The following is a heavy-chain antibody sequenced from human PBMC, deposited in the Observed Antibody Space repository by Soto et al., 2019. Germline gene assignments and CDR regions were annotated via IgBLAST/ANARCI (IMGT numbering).Heavy chain of an antibody. D-gene: IGHD4-17*01. CDR2: IYYGGST. J-gene: IGHJ4*02. V-gene: IGHV4-59*08. Sequence: SETLSLTCTVSGDSISTDYWSWIRQSPGKGLEWIGFIYYGGSTNYNPSLKSRVTITVDTPKNQLSLKLSSVTAADTAVYYCARRYGYYFDYWGQGTLVTVSS. CDR1: GDSISTDY. CDR3: ARRYGYYFDY.